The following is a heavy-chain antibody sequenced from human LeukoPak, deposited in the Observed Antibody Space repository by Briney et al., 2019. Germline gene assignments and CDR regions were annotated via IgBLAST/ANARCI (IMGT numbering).Heavy chain of an antibody. J-gene: IGHJ6*02. CDR2: IYKEYGGT. V-gene: IGHV3-53*01. CDR3: ASSGSSSDYYGMDV. D-gene: IGHD1-26*01. CDR1: GFIVSSNY. Sequence: PGGSLRLSCAASGFIVSSNYMGWIRQAPGKGLEWVAVIYKEYGGTYYAGSVKGRFTISRDNSKNTLYLEMNSLRAEDTAVYYCASSGSSSDYYGMDVWGQGTTVTVSS.